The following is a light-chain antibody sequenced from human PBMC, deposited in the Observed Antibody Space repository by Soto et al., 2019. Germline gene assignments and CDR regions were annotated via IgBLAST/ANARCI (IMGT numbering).Light chain of an antibody. V-gene: IGKV1-5*03. CDR1: QPISSC. CDR3: QHYNSYSAS. J-gene: IGKJ1*01. CDR2: KAS. Sequence: IQMTQSPSTLSGSVGARVTITCRASQPISSCLAWYQQKPGKAPKLLIYKASTLKSGVPSMFSGSGSGTEFKLAISSLQPDDFAPYYCQHYNSYSASFGQGTKLDLK.